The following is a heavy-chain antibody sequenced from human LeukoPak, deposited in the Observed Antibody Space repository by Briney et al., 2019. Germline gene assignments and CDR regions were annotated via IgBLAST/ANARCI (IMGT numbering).Heavy chain of an antibody. Sequence: ASVKVSCKASGYTFTSYGISWVRQAPGQGLEWMGWISAYNGNTNYAQKLQGRVTMTTDTSTSTAYMELRSLRSDDTAVYYCARVTIAAAGRGPFDYWGQGTLVTVSS. V-gene: IGHV1-18*01. J-gene: IGHJ4*02. CDR1: GYTFTSYG. CDR2: ISAYNGNT. D-gene: IGHD6-13*01. CDR3: ARVTIAAAGRGPFDY.